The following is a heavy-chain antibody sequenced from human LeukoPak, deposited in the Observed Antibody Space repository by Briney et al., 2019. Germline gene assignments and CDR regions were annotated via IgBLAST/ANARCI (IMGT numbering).Heavy chain of an antibody. J-gene: IGHJ3*02. Sequence: GGSLRLSCAASGFTFSSYAMSWVRQAPGKGLEWVSAISGSGGSTYYADSVKGRFTISRDNAKNSLYLQMNSLRAEDTAVYYCARVFGKGAFDIWGQGTMVTVSS. V-gene: IGHV3-23*01. CDR1: GFTFSSYA. D-gene: IGHD3-10*01. CDR3: ARVFGKGAFDI. CDR2: ISGSGGST.